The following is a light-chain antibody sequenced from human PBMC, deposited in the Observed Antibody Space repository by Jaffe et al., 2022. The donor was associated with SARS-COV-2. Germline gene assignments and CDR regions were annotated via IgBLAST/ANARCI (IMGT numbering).Light chain of an antibody. CDR3: QVWDSSRDLVA. CDR2: GDT. CDR1: NIGNKA. J-gene: IGLJ2*01. V-gene: IGLV3-12*02. Sequence: SYELTQPHSVSVATVQMAGITCGGNNIGNKAVRWFHQRPGQDPVLVIYGDTNRPSGIPERFSGSNPGNTATLTISRIEGGDEADYYCQVWDSSRDLVAFGGGTKLTVL.